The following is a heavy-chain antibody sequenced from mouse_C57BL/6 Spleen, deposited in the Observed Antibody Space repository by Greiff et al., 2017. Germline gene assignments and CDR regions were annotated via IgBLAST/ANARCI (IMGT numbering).Heavy chain of an antibody. Sequence: QVQLKQPGAELVQPGASVKMSCKASGYTFTSYWITWVKQRPGQGLEWIGDIYPGSGSTNYNEKFKSKATLTVDTSSSTAYMQLSSLTSEDSAVYYCSRERGGYYVDYWGQGTTLTVSS. J-gene: IGHJ2*01. CDR1: GYTFTSYW. CDR2: IYPGSGST. CDR3: SRERGGYYVDY. V-gene: IGHV1-55*01. D-gene: IGHD1-1*02.